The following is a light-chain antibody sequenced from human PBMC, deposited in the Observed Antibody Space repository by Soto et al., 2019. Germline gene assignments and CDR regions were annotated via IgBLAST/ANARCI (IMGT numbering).Light chain of an antibody. V-gene: IGKV3-20*01. CDR2: GAS. CDR1: QSVNSNY. J-gene: IGKJ1*01. CDR3: QQYGSSPRT. Sequence: EIVLAQSPGTLSLSPGERATLSCRASQSVNSNYLAWYQQKPGQAPRLLIYGASNRATAIPDRFSGSGSGTDFTLTITRLEPADFAVYYCQQYGSSPRTFGQGTKVEIK.